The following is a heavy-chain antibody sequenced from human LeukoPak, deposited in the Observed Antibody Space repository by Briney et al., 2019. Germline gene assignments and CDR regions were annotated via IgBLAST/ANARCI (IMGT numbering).Heavy chain of an antibody. D-gene: IGHD5-18*01. V-gene: IGHV4-39*07. J-gene: IGHJ4*02. CDR2: IYYSGST. CDR1: GGAISRWC. Sequence: SETLSLTCTVSGGAISRWCWSWIRQPPGKGLEWIGSIYYSGSTYYNPSLKSRVTISVDTSKNQFSLKLSSVTAADTAVYYCARDFGEDTAMVNIDYWGQGTLVTVSS. CDR3: ARDFGEDTAMVNIDY.